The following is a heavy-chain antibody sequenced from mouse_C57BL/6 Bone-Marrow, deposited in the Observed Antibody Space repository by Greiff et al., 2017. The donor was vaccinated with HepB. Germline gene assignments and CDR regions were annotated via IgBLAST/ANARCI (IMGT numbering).Heavy chain of an antibody. D-gene: IGHD2-1*01. V-gene: IGHV1-15*01. Sequence: QVQLQQSGAELVRPGASVTLSCKASGYTFTDYEMHWVKQTPVHGLEWIGAMDPETGGTAYNQKFKGKAILTADKSSSTAYMELRSLTSADSAVDYCTMEGIYYGNFCYFDGWGTGTTVTVSS. CDR1: GYTFTDYE. CDR2: MDPETGGT. J-gene: IGHJ1*03. CDR3: TMEGIYYGNFCYFDG.